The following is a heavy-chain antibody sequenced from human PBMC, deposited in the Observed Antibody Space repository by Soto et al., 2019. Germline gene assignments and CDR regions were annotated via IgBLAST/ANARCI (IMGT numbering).Heavy chain of an antibody. J-gene: IGHJ4*02. V-gene: IGHV3-20*04. D-gene: IGHD3-9*01. Sequence: AGGSLRLSCAASGFTFDDYGMSWVRQAPGKGLEWVSGISWNSGSIGYADSVKGRFTISRDNAKKSLYLQMNSLRAEDTALYYCASGRGYDILTGYYPYFDYWGQGTLVTVSS. CDR1: GFTFDDYG. CDR2: ISWNSGSI. CDR3: ASGRGYDILTGYYPYFDY.